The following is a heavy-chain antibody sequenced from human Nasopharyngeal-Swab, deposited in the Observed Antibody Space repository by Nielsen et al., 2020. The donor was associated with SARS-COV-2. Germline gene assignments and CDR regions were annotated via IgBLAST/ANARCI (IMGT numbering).Heavy chain of an antibody. CDR1: GFTFDRYA. Sequence: GESLKISCAASGFTFDRYAMNWVRQTPGKGLEWVSAANGNGADTYYADSVKGRFTISKDNFKNTIYLHMNSLRAEDTAVYYCAKDLTGYYAPLDQWGQGTLVTVSS. J-gene: IGHJ4*02. CDR3: AKDLTGYYAPLDQ. V-gene: IGHV3-23*01. CDR2: ANGNGADT. D-gene: IGHD3-9*01.